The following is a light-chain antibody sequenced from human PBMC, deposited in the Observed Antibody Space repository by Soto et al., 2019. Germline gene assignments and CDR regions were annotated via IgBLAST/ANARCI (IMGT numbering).Light chain of an antibody. CDR1: QSISSY. CDR3: QQYNDYSWT. V-gene: IGKV1-39*01. CDR2: AAS. Sequence: DIQMTQSPSSLSASVGDRVTITCRASQSISSYLNWYQQKPGKAPKLLIYAASSLQSGVPSRFSGSGSGTDFTLTISSLQPDDVATYYCQQYNDYSWTFGQGTKV. J-gene: IGKJ1*01.